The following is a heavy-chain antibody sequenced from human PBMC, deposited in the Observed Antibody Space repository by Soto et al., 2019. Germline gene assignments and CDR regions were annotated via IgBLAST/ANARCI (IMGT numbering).Heavy chain of an antibody. J-gene: IGHJ4*02. CDR3: ARDGLGHDNYDTTGYYFDH. Sequence: VQLIQIGAEVKKTGASVKVSCRAPGSTFTKFPIHWVSQAPGQGLECMGMIDPRGSVTREAQRCQGRLTMTSDTSTSSVYMELRGRTSDDSSVYYCARDGLGHDNYDTTGYYFDHWGPGALVTVSS. V-gene: IGHV1-46*01. CDR1: GSTFTKFP. D-gene: IGHD3-22*01. CDR2: IDPRGSVT.